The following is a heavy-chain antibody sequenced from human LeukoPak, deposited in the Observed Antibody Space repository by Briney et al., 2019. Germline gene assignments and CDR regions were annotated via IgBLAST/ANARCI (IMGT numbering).Heavy chain of an antibody. V-gene: IGHV4-59*01. CDR2: IYYSGST. Sequence: SETLSLTCTVSGGSISSCYWSWIRQPPGKGLEWIGYIYYSGSTNYNPSLKSRVTISADTSKNQFSLKLSSVTAADTAVYYCARGRDGYGITWGYWYFDLWGRGTLVTVSS. J-gene: IGHJ2*01. D-gene: IGHD5-24*01. CDR1: GGSISSCY. CDR3: ARGRDGYGITWGYWYFDL.